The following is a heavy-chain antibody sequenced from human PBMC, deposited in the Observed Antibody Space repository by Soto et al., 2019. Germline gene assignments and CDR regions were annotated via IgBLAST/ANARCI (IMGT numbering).Heavy chain of an antibody. Sequence: QIRLVQSGGEVRTPGASVKVSCKASGYTFSSYGITWVRQAPGQGLEWLGWINPSSGETNYAQKFQGSVTVTTDTSTTTGYMELRNLTFDDTAVYYCARDWYPRFDPWGQGNLVTVSS. V-gene: IGHV1-18*01. CDR3: ARDWYPRFDP. CDR1: GYTFSSYG. D-gene: IGHD6-13*01. J-gene: IGHJ5*02. CDR2: INPSSGET.